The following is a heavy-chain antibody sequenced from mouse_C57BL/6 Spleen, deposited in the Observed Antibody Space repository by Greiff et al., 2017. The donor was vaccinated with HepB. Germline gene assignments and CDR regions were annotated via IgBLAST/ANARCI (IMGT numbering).Heavy chain of an antibody. Sequence: QVQLQQPGAELVKPGASVKMSCKASGYTFTSYWITWVKQRPGQGLEWIGDIYPGSGSTNYNETFKSKATLTVDTSSSTAYMQLSSLTSEDSAVYYCARRDYDENYFDYWGQGTTLTVSS. CDR2: IYPGSGST. J-gene: IGHJ2*01. CDR1: GYTFTSYW. V-gene: IGHV1-55*01. CDR3: ARRDYDENYFDY. D-gene: IGHD2-4*01.